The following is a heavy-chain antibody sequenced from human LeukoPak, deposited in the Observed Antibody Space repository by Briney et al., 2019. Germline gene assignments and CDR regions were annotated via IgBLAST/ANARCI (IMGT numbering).Heavy chain of an antibody. CDR3: ARGKNWFDP. CDR2: ISSSGSTI. CDR1: GFTFSSYS. J-gene: IGHJ5*02. V-gene: IGHV3-48*04. Sequence: GGSLRLSCAASGFTFSSYSMSWVRQAPGKGLEWVSYISSSGSTIYYADSVKGRFTISRDNAKNSLYLQMNSLRADDMAVYYCARGKNWFDPWGQGTLVTVSS.